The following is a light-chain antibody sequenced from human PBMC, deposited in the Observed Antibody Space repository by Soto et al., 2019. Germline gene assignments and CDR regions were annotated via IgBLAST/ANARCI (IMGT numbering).Light chain of an antibody. CDR1: QSVSSN. CDR2: GAS. V-gene: IGKV3-15*01. Sequence: EIVMTQSPATLSVSPGERATLSCRASQSVSSNLAWYQQKPGQAPRLLIYGASTRATGIPARFSGSGSGTEFTLTISSLQSEDFAVYYCKQYNNWPPEYIFGQGTKLEIK. J-gene: IGKJ2*01. CDR3: KQYNNWPPEYI.